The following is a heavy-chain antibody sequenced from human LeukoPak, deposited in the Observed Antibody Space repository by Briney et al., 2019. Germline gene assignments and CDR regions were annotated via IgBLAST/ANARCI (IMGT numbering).Heavy chain of an antibody. CDR2: ISSSSSYI. CDR3: ARDRRLIAVAGTVRPFDY. J-gene: IGHJ4*02. CDR1: GFTFSSYS. D-gene: IGHD6-19*01. Sequence: GGSLRLSCAASGFTFSSYSMNWVRQAPGKGLEWVSSISSSSSYIYYADSVKGRFTISRDNAKNSLYLQMNSLRAEDTAVYYCARDRRLIAVAGTVRPFDYWGQGTLVTVSS. V-gene: IGHV3-21*01.